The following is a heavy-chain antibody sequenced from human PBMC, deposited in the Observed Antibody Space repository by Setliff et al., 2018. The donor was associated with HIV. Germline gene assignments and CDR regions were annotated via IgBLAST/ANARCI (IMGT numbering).Heavy chain of an antibody. V-gene: IGHV4-4*08. D-gene: IGHD3-10*01. J-gene: IGHJ6*03. CDR2: IYTSGST. CDR1: GGSMSTYY. Sequence: SETLSLTCTVSGGSMSTYYWSWIRQPPGKGLEWIGYIYTSGSTNYNPSLRSRVTISVDTSKNHFSLRLSSVTAADTAVYYCARDRRGYYYGSGSCYMDVWGTGTTVTVSS. CDR3: ARDRRGYYYGSGSCYMDV.